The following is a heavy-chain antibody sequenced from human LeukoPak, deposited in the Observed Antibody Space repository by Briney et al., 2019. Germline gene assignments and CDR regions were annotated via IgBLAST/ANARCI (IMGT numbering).Heavy chain of an antibody. Sequence: SDPLSLTCSVSGAPLRRHHWIWMPQSTGGGLKWIGHISFSTTTKYTPSLKSRASTSADITKNQFYLNLRSVTAEEAAGNNCVSVYDYGDHFMWGQGTQVMVSS. J-gene: IGHJ4*02. CDR3: VSVYDYGDHFM. V-gene: IGHV4-59*07. CDR1: GAPLRRHH. CDR2: ISFSTTT. D-gene: IGHD4-17*01.